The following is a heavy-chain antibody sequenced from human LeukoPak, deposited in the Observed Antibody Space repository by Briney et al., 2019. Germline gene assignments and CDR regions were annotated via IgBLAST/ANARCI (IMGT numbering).Heavy chain of an antibody. D-gene: IGHD1-7*01. CDR3: ASTEWNYAR. V-gene: IGHV4-59*08. Sequence: SETLSLTYTVSGGSITNYYWSWMRQPPGKGLEWIGYIHYSGSTNYNPSLKSRVTISLDTSKNQFSLRLTSVTAADTAIYYCASTEWNYARWGQGTLVTVSS. CDR2: IHYSGST. CDR1: GGSITNYY. J-gene: IGHJ4*02.